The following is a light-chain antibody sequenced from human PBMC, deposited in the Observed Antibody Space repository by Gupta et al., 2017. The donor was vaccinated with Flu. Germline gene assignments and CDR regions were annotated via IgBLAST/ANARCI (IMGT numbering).Light chain of an antibody. CDR2: EVA. Sequence: STGVGADNSVAWLQQLQGGVPKLLIYEVANRPSGVSDRFSGAKCGNTASLTISGVQAEDEADYYCASDTRNSAPYVFGSGTTVTVL. V-gene: IGLV2-14*01. CDR1: STGVGADNS. CDR3: ASDTRNSAPYV. J-gene: IGLJ1*01.